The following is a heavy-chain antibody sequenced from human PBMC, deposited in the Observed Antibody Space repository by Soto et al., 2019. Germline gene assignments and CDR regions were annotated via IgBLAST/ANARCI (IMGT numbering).Heavy chain of an antibody. J-gene: IGHJ6*03. D-gene: IGHD3-3*01. CDR1: GGSISSSSYY. CDR3: AAWVDRFLEFGRYYMDV. V-gene: IGHV4-39*01. CDR2: IYYSGST. Sequence: QLQLQESGPGLVKPSETLSLTCTVSGGSISSSSYYWGWIRQPPGKGLEWIGSIYYSGSTYYNPSLKSRVTISVDTSKNQFSLKLSSVTAADTAVYYCAAWVDRFLEFGRYYMDVWGKGTTVTVSS.